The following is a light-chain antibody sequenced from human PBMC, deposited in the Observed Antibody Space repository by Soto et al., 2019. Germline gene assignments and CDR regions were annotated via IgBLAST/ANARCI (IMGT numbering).Light chain of an antibody. Sequence: EIVLTQSPATLSLSPGERATLSCRASQSFSSYLAWYQQKPGQAPRLLIYDATNRATGIPPRFSGSGSGTDFTLTISSLEPEDFAAYYCQQRSGWLTFGGGTKVDIK. J-gene: IGKJ4*01. V-gene: IGKV3-11*01. CDR1: QSFSSY. CDR2: DAT. CDR3: QQRSGWLT.